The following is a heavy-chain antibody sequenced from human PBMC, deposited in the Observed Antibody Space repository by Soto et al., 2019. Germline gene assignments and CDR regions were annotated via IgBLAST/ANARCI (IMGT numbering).Heavy chain of an antibody. CDR1: GGSLSSSAYS. CDR3: ARELLYYDSSGYSWDDAFDI. J-gene: IGHJ3*02. D-gene: IGHD3-22*01. Sequence: SETVSLTCAVSGGSLSSSAYSWSWIRQPPGKGLEWIGFIYQSGSTYYNPSLKSRLTMSLDRPRNQFSLKLSSVTAADTAVYYCARELLYYDSSGYSWDDAFDIWGQGTMVTVSS. CDR2: IYQSGST. V-gene: IGHV4-30-2*01.